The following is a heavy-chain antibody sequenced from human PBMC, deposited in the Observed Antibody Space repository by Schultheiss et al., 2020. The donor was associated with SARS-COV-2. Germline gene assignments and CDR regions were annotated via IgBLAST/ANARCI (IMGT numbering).Heavy chain of an antibody. Sequence: SETLSLTCTVSGGSISSYYWSWIRQPPGKGLEWIGRIYTSGSTYYNPSLKSRVTISVDTSKNQFSLKLSSVTAADTAVYYCARRGSPLFGVVTFDYWGQGTLVTVSS. CDR1: GGSISSYY. V-gene: IGHV4-4*08. CDR2: IYTSGST. CDR3: ARRGSPLFGVVTFDY. D-gene: IGHD3-3*01. J-gene: IGHJ4*02.